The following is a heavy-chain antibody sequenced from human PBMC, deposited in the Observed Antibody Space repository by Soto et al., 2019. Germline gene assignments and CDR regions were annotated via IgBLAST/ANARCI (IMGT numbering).Heavy chain of an antibody. V-gene: IGHV3-30*18. D-gene: IGHD2-2*01. J-gene: IGHJ6*02. Sequence: GGSLRLSCEASGMPLSTYGMHWVRQAPGKGLERLAVISHDGLKKYYSDSVKGRFTISRDNSKNTVYLQIDRLSADDTAVYYCAKDWSGHQSLSYGMDVWGRGTTVTVSS. CDR3: AKDWSGHQSLSYGMDV. CDR1: GMPLSTYG. CDR2: ISHDGLKK.